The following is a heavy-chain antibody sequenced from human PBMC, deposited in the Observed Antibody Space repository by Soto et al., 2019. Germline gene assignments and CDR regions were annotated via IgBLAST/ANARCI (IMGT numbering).Heavy chain of an antibody. CDR2: IYHSGKT. Sequence: HVQLQESGPGLVKPSGTLSLTCTSSGGSISSSNWWSWVRQPPGKGLEWIGEIYHSGKTNYNPSLASRVAISVDTSNNPFSLNLTPVTAADTAVYYCARLDGYGYWGQGTLVSVSS. D-gene: IGHD3-16*01. J-gene: IGHJ4*02. CDR3: ARLDGYGY. V-gene: IGHV4-4*02. CDR1: GGSISSSNW.